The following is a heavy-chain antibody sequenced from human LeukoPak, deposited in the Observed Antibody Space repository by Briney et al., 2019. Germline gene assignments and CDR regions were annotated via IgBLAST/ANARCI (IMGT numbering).Heavy chain of an antibody. V-gene: IGHV3-23*01. J-gene: IGHJ4*02. Sequence: PGGSLRLSCAASGFTFSSYAMSWVRQAPGKGLEWVSAISGSGGSTYYADSVKGRFTISRDNSKNTLYLQMNSLKTEDTAVYYCATFPSGSYSAYWGQGTLVTVSS. CDR3: ATFPSGSYSAY. CDR2: ISGSGGST. CDR1: GFTFSSYA. D-gene: IGHD1-26*01.